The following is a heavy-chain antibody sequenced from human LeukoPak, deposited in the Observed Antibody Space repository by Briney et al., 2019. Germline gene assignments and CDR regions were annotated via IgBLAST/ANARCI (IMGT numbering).Heavy chain of an antibody. D-gene: IGHD3-22*01. CDR2: IYSGGST. J-gene: IGHJ4*02. V-gene: IGHV3-53*01. CDR3: AREYYYDSSGYHDY. Sequence: GGSLRLSCAASGFTVSSNYMSWVRQAPGKGLEWVSVIYSGGSTYYADSVKGRFTIFRDNSKNTLYLQMNSLRAEDTAVYYCAREYYYDSSGYHDYWGQGTLVTVSS. CDR1: GFTVSSNY.